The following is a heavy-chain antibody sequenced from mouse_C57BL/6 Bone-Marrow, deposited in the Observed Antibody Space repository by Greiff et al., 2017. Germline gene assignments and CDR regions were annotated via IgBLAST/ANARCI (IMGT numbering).Heavy chain of an antibody. D-gene: IGHD1-1*01. CDR2: IDPSDSYT. CDR3: ARRDYGSSYIFDY. CDR1: GYTFTSYW. V-gene: IGHV1-69*01. Sequence: QVQLQQPGAELVMPGASVKLSCKASGYTFTSYWIHWVKQRPGQGLEWIGEIDPSDSYTNYNQKFKGKSTLTVDKSSSTAYMQLSSLTSEDSAVYYCARRDYGSSYIFDYWGQGTTLTVSS. J-gene: IGHJ2*01.